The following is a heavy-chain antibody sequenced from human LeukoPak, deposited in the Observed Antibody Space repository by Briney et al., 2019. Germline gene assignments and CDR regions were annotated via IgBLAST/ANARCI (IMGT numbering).Heavy chain of an antibody. V-gene: IGHV3-23*01. CDR1: GFTFSSYA. Sequence: GGSLRLSCAASGFTFSSYAMSWVRQAPGKGLEWVSAISGSGGSTYYADSVKGRFTISRDNSQNTIYLKMNSLRAEDTAVYYCAKDSNYYGSGSEVDYWGQGTLVTVSS. J-gene: IGHJ4*02. CDR3: AKDSNYYGSGSEVDY. D-gene: IGHD3-10*01. CDR2: ISGSGGST.